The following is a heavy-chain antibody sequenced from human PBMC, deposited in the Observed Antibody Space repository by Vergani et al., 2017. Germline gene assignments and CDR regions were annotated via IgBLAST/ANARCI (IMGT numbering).Heavy chain of an antibody. CDR1: GFTFSSYG. Sequence: QVQLVESGGGVVQPGRSLRLSCAASGFTFSSYGMHWVRQAPGKGLEWVAVIWYDGSNKYYADSVKGRFTISRDNSKNTLYLQMNSLRAEDTAVYYCARDIHSITIVGGLGMDVWGQGTTVTVSS. CDR3: ARDIHSITIVGGLGMDV. D-gene: IGHD3-3*01. J-gene: IGHJ6*02. V-gene: IGHV3-33*01. CDR2: IWYDGSNK.